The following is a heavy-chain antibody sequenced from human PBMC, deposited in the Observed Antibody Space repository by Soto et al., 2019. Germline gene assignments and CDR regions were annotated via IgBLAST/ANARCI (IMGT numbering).Heavy chain of an antibody. CDR2: INPSGGST. Sequence: ASVKVSCKAPGYTFTSYYMHWVRQAPGQGLEWMGIINPSGGSTSYAQKFQGRVTMTRDTSTSTVYMELSSLRSEDTAVYYCARAPVGYCSSTSCYNSRWFDPWGQGTLVTVSS. CDR3: ARAPVGYCSSTSCYNSRWFDP. D-gene: IGHD2-2*02. V-gene: IGHV1-46*01. J-gene: IGHJ5*02. CDR1: GYTFTSYY.